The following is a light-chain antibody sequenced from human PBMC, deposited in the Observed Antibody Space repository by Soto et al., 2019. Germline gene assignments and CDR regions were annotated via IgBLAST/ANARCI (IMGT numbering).Light chain of an antibody. V-gene: IGKV3-20*01. CDR2: GAS. CDR1: QSVSSNY. CDR3: QQYGSSPFT. Sequence: EIVLTQSPGTLALSPGERATLSCRASQSVSSNYLTWYQQKPGQAPRLLIHGASSRATGIPDRFSGSGSGTDFTLTISRLEPEDFAVYYCQQYGSSPFTFGPGTKEDIQ. J-gene: IGKJ3*01.